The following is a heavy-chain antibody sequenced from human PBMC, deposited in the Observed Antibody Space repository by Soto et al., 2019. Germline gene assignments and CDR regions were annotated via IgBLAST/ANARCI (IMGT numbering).Heavy chain of an antibody. CDR3: ARVPIDTYMIYWSDP. J-gene: IGHJ5*02. Sequence: SETLSLTCTVSGDSVSSGDYYWTWIRQPPGKGLEWVGHIYFSGRTNYIPSLESRVTISLDTSKNQFSLKLTSVTAADTAVYYCARVPIDTYMIYWSDPWGQGTLVTVS. D-gene: IGHD3-16*01. CDR2: IYFSGRT. CDR1: GDSVSSGDYY. V-gene: IGHV4-61*08.